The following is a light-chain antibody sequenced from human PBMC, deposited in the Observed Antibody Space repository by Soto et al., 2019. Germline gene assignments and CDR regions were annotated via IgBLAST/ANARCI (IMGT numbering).Light chain of an antibody. J-gene: IGKJ1*01. CDR2: GAS. V-gene: IGKV3-20*01. CDR3: HQYGSSGT. CDR1: QSVNNNY. Sequence: EIVLTQSPGTLSLSRGERATLSCRASQSVNNNYLAWYQQKPGQAPRLLIYGASNRATGIPDRFSGSGSATDFTLTISRLEPEDFAVYYCHQYGSSGTFGQGTKVDIK.